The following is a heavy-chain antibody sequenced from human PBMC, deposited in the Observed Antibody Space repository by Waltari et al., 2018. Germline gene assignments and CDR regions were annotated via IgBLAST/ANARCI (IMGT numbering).Heavy chain of an antibody. Sequence: QVQLVQSGAEVKKPGSSVKVSCKASGGTFHSYAISWVRQAPGPGLEWMGGIIPIFGTANYAQKFQGRVTITADESTSTAYMELSSLRSEDTAVYYCARDRVAAAGTEATYYYYGMDVWGQGTTVTVSS. CDR2: IIPIFGTA. CDR1: GGTFHSYA. D-gene: IGHD6-13*01. V-gene: IGHV1-69*01. J-gene: IGHJ6*02. CDR3: ARDRVAAAGTEATYYYYGMDV.